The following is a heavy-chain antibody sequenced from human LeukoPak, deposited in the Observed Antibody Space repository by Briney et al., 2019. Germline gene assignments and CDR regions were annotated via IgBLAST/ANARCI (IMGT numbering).Heavy chain of an antibody. Sequence: PGGSLRLSCAASGFTLSSYGMSWVRQAPGKGLEWVSSISDSGDSTYYADSVKGRFTFSRDNSKNTLYLQMNSLRAEDTAVYYCAKGIPLTVFDYWGQGTLVTVSS. CDR1: GFTLSSYG. V-gene: IGHV3-23*01. D-gene: IGHD3-9*01. J-gene: IGHJ4*02. CDR2: ISDSGDST. CDR3: AKGIPLTVFDY.